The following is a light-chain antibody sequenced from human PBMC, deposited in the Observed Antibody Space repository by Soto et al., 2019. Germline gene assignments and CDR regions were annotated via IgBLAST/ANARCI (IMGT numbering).Light chain of an antibody. J-gene: IGLJ3*02. CDR3: SSYTSSSAVV. Sequence: QSALTQPASASGSPGPSITISCTGTSSDVGGYNYVYWYQQYPGKAPKLMIYDVSNRPSGVSNRFSGSKSGNTASLTISGLQAEDEADYYGSSYTSSSAVVFGGGTKLTVL. V-gene: IGLV2-14*01. CDR1: SSDVGGYNY. CDR2: DVS.